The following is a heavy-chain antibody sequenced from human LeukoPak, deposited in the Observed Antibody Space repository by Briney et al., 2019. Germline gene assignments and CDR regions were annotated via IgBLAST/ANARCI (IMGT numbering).Heavy chain of an antibody. CDR3: TRDGSGFYHYYYMDV. D-gene: IGHD6-25*01. CDR1: GFTFTDYS. Sequence: GGSLRLSCAASGFTFTDYSMNWVRQAPGKGLEWVSSISIVSTYKRYEDSAKGRFTISRDNSKNLLYLQMSSLSAEDTAVYYCTRDGSGFYHYYYMDVWGKGTTVTVSS. CDR2: ISIVSTYK. J-gene: IGHJ6*03. V-gene: IGHV3-21*01.